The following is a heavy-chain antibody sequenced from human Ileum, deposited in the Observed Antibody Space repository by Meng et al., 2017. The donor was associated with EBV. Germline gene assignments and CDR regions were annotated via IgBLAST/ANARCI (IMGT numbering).Heavy chain of an antibody. CDR1: GGSISSYY. V-gene: IGHV4-59*08. CDR2: IYYSGST. J-gene: IGHJ4*02. D-gene: IGHD2-15*01. CDR3: ARGGWSLDY. Sequence: QWQLKEPGPGLVTPSETLSLTCTVSGGSISSYYWSWIRQPPGKGLEWIGYIYYSGSTNYNPSLKSRVTISVGTSKNQFSLNLSSVTAADTAVYYCARGGWSLDYWGQGTLVTVSS.